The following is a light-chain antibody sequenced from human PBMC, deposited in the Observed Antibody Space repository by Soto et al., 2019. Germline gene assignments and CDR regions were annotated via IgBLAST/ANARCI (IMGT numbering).Light chain of an antibody. CDR1: QSVISTY. V-gene: IGKV3-20*01. Sequence: EIVLTQSPATLSLSPGERATLSCRASQSVISTYLAWYQQKPGPAPRLLIDGWSGRATGIPDRFSGSGSGTDFTITISRLEPEDFAVYYCQHYGSSMYTFGQGTKLEIK. J-gene: IGKJ2*01. CDR2: GWS. CDR3: QHYGSSMYT.